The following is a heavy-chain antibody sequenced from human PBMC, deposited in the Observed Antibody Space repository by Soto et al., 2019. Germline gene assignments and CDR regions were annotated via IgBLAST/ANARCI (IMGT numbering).Heavy chain of an antibody. J-gene: IGHJ4*02. CDR3: ARGVHYDSSGYYYFY. Sequence: GASVKVSCKASGGTFSIYAIDWLRQAPGQGLEWMGGIIPLFGTANYAQNFQGRITITADESTNTAYMELRSLRSEDTAVYYCARGVHYDSSGYYYFYWGQGTLVTVSS. V-gene: IGHV1-69*13. CDR1: GGTFSIYA. CDR2: IIPLFGTA. D-gene: IGHD3-22*01.